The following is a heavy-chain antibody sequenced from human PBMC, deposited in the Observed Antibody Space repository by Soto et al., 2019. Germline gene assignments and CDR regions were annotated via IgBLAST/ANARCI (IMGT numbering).Heavy chain of an antibody. CDR3: ARGWGSKWYYFDS. Sequence: ASETLSLTCTVSGVSSTSFYWSWIRQSPGKGLEWIGYIFDNGDVKYNPSLMSRLTMSIDMSKNEFSLGLKSVTAADTAMYYCARGWGSKWYYFDSWGEGTLVTVSS. J-gene: IGHJ4*02. CDR1: GVSSTSFY. CDR2: IFDNGDV. V-gene: IGHV4-59*01. D-gene: IGHD3-16*01.